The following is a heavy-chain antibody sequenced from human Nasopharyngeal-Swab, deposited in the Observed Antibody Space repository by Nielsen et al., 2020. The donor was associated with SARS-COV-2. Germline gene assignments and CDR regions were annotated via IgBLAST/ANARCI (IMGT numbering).Heavy chain of an antibody. CDR1: GFTFSSYA. CDR2: INSDGSST. D-gene: IGHD4-17*01. Sequence: GESLKISCAASGFTFSSYAMSWVRQAPGKGLVWVSRINSDGSSTSYADSVKGRFTISRDNAKNTLYLQMNSLRAEDTAVYYCARDPLNYGDYFDYWGQGTLVTVSS. V-gene: IGHV3-74*01. CDR3: ARDPLNYGDYFDY. J-gene: IGHJ4*02.